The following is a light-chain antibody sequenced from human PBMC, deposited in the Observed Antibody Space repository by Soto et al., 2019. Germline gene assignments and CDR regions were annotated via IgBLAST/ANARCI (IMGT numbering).Light chain of an antibody. V-gene: IGKV3-20*01. Sequence: EIVLTQSPGTLSLSQGERATLSCRASQSVTSSYLAWYQQKPGQAPRLLIYAASSRATGIPDRFSGSGSGTDFTLTISRLEPEDFAVYYCQQYGYSATFGGGTKV. CDR2: AAS. CDR1: QSVTSSY. J-gene: IGKJ4*01. CDR3: QQYGYSAT.